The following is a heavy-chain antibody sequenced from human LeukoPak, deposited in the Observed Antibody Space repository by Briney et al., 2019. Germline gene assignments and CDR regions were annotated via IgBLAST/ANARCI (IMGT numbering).Heavy chain of an antibody. Sequence: GGSLRLSCVASGLPFSDCWMSWVRQAPGKGLEWVANIKQDESEKYYVDSVRGRFTISRDNAKTSLYLQMNSLRVEDTAVYYCARGSHSSSYGFDYWGQGALVTVSS. V-gene: IGHV3-7*01. CDR2: IKQDESEK. J-gene: IGHJ4*02. CDR1: GLPFSDCW. CDR3: ARGSHSSSYGFDY. D-gene: IGHD6-13*01.